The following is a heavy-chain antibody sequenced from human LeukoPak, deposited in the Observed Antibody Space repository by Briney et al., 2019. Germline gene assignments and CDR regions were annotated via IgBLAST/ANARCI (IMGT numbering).Heavy chain of an antibody. D-gene: IGHD6-19*01. CDR2: ISGSGGGT. Sequence: PGGSLRLSCAASGFTFSTYAMSWVRQAAGKGLEWVSLISGSGGGTYYADSVKGRFTISRDNSKNTLYLQLNSLRVEDTAVYYCAKMGLKQWPYNYFDYWGQGTLVTVSS. CDR3: AKMGLKQWPYNYFDY. J-gene: IGHJ4*02. V-gene: IGHV3-23*01. CDR1: GFTFSTYA.